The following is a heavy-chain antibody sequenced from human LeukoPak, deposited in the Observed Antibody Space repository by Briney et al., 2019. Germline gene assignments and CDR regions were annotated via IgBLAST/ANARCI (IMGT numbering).Heavy chain of an antibody. V-gene: IGHV3-53*01. CDR1: GFIVSSNY. D-gene: IGHD5-24*01. Sequence: GGSLRLTCAASGFIVSSNYMNWVRQAPGKGLEWVSVIYTDGSTYYADSVKGRFTISRDISRNTVHLQMNSLRAGDTAVYYCARDPHGYNSYFDYWGQGTLVTVSS. CDR2: IYTDGST. J-gene: IGHJ4*02. CDR3: ARDPHGYNSYFDY.